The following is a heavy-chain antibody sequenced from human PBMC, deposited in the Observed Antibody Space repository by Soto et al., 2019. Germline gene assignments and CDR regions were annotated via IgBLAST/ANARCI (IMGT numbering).Heavy chain of an antibody. Sequence: QVQLQESGPGLVKPSETLSLTCTVSGGSIINYYWSWIRQSPGKGMEWMGWIDNSGSTNYNSYLKSRVAISVDTSKNHFSLKLNSVTAGDTVVYYCARGGASRKWFDLWGQGTLVTVSS. V-gene: IGHV4-59*01. CDR2: IDNSGST. CDR1: GGSIINYY. CDR3: ARGGASRKWFDL. J-gene: IGHJ5*02.